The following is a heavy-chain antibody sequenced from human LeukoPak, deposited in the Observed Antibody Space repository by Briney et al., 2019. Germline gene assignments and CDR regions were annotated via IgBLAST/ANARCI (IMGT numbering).Heavy chain of an antibody. CDR1: GYTFTSYG. CDR2: ISAYNGNT. Sequence: GASVKVSCKASGYTFTSYGISWVRQAPGQGLEWMGWISAYNGNTNYAQKLQGRVTMTTDTSTSTAYMELRSLRSDDTAVYYCARNGVTDGPYYDILTGSRCFDYWGQGTLVTVSS. D-gene: IGHD3-9*01. CDR3: ARNGVTDGPYYDILTGSRCFDY. J-gene: IGHJ4*02. V-gene: IGHV1-18*01.